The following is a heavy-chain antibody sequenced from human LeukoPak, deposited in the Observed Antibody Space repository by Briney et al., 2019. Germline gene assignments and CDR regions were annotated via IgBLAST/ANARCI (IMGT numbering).Heavy chain of an antibody. CDR3: ARSHPQGQGYCSSTSCYNRGFGDYYYGMDV. CDR2: IIPIFGIA. CDR1: GGTFSSYA. J-gene: IGHJ6*02. D-gene: IGHD2-2*02. Sequence: APVKVSCKASGGTFSSYAISWVRQAPGQGLEWMGRIIPIFGIANYAQKFQGRVTITADKSTSTAYMELSSLRSEDTAVYYCARSHPQGQGYCSSTSCYNRGFGDYYYGMDVWGQGTTVTVSS. V-gene: IGHV1-69*04.